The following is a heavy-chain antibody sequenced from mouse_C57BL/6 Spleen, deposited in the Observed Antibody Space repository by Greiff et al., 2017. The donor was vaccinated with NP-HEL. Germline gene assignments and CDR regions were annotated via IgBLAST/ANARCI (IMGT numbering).Heavy chain of an antibody. V-gene: IGHV1-55*01. CDR1: GYTFTSYW. CDR3: ALYSNSLYAMDY. Sequence: VQLQQPGAELVKPGASVKMSCKASGYTFTSYWITWVKQRPGQGLEWIGDNYPGSGSTNYNEKFKSKATLTVDTSSSTAYMQLSSLTSEDSAVYYCALYSNSLYAMDYWGQGTSVTVSS. D-gene: IGHD2-5*01. J-gene: IGHJ4*01. CDR2: NYPGSGST.